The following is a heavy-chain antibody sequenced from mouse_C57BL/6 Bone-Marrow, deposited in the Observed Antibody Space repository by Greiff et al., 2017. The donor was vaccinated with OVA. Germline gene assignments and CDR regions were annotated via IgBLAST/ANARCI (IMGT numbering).Heavy chain of an antibody. V-gene: IGHV1-82*01. CDR1: GYAFSSSW. CDR2: IYPGDGDT. Sequence: QVQLQQSGPELVKPGASVKISCKASGYAFSSSWMNWVKQRPGTGLEWIGRIYPGDGDTNYNGKFKGKDTLTADKSSSTAYMQLSSLTSEDSAVYFCARHEDGYYASYFDYWGQGTTLTVSS. D-gene: IGHD2-3*01. CDR3: ARHEDGYYASYFDY. J-gene: IGHJ2*01.